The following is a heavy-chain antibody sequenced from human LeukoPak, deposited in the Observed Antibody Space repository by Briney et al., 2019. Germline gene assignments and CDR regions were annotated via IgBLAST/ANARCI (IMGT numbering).Heavy chain of an antibody. V-gene: IGHV3-73*01. CDR2: IRSKANSYAT. J-gene: IGHJ6*02. Sequence: GGSLRPSCAASGFTFSCSAMHWVRQASGKGLEWVGRIRSKANSYATAYAASVKGRFTISRDDSKNTAYLQMNSLKTEDTAVYYCTIDQTSYGMDVWGQGTTVTVSS. CDR3: TIDQTSYGMDV. D-gene: IGHD1-1*01. CDR1: GFTFSCSA.